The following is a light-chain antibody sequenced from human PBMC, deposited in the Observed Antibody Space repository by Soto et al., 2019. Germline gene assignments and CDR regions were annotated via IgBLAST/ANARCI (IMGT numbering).Light chain of an antibody. CDR2: ELS. CDR1: SSDVGGYNY. V-gene: IGLV2-8*01. J-gene: IGLJ2*01. CDR3: SSYAGSNTFVV. Sequence: QSALTQPPSASGSPGQSVTISCTGTSSDVGGYNYVSWYQHHPGKAPKLMIYELSKRPSGVPDRVSDSKSGNTASLTVAGLQAEDEADYYCSSYAGSNTFVVFGGGTKLTVL.